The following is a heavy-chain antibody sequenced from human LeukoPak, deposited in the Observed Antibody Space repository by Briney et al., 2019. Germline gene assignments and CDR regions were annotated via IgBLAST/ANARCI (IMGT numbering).Heavy chain of an antibody. CDR2: ISGSGDNT. CDR3: AKRSGYTTGWFFDF. J-gene: IGHJ4*02. V-gene: IGHV3-23*01. D-gene: IGHD6-19*01. CDR1: GFSFSSYV. Sequence: GGSLKLSCAASGFSFSSYVMSWVRQAPGKGLEWVSSISGSGDNTYYAESVKGRFTISRDNSKNTLFLQMNSLRAEDTAVFYCAKRSGYTTGWFFDFWGQGTLVTVSS.